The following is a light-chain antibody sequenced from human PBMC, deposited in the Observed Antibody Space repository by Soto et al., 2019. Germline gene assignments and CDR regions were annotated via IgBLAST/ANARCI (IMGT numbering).Light chain of an antibody. Sequence: DIQMTQSPSTLSASVGDRVTITCRASQSISNWLAWYQQKPGKAPKLLIYKASSLESGVPSRFSGSGSGTEFTLTISSLQPDDFATDYCQQYSTYSRTYGQGTRVNI. CDR2: KAS. CDR3: QQYSTYSRT. CDR1: QSISNW. J-gene: IGKJ1*01. V-gene: IGKV1-5*03.